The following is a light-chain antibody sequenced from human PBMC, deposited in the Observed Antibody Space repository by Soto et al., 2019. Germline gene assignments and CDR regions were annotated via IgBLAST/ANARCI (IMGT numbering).Light chain of an antibody. CDR1: NIGGKS. CDR2: DES. Sequence: SYELTQPPSVSVAPGQTARLTCGGNNIGGKSVNWYQQKPGQAPGLVVHDESDWPSGIPDRFSGSNSGNTATLTINKVEAGDEADYYCQVWDSSSDHVVFGGGTQLTVL. V-gene: IGLV3-21*02. CDR3: QVWDSSSDHVV. J-gene: IGLJ2*01.